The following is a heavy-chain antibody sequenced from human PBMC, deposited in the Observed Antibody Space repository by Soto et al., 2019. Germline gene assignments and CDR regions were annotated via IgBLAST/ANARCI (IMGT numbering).Heavy chain of an antibody. V-gene: IGHV3-9*01. CDR3: VQGRYPTMATPLDH. CDR1: GFTFDNCA. Sequence: EVQLVESGGGLVQPGRSLRLSCSASGFTFDNCAMHWVRQAPGKGLEWVSGISWDSTTVGYADSVKGRFTISRDDAKKSLYLQMNSLRREDTALYYCVQGRYPTMATPLDHWGQVTLVTVSS. D-gene: IGHD1-1*01. CDR2: ISWDSTTV. J-gene: IGHJ5*02.